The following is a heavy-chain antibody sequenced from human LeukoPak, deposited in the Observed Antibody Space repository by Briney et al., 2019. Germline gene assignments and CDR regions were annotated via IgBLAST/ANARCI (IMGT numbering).Heavy chain of an antibody. CDR2: IIPIFGTA. V-gene: IGHV1-69*13. Sequence: ASVKVSCKASGGTFSSYAISWVRQAPGQGLEWMGGIIPIFGTANYAQTFQGRVTITADESTSTAYMELSSLRSEDTAVYYCARDEVDIVVVPAATGRFDPWGQGTLVTVSS. CDR3: ARDEVDIVVVPAATGRFDP. D-gene: IGHD2-2*03. J-gene: IGHJ5*02. CDR1: GGTFSSYA.